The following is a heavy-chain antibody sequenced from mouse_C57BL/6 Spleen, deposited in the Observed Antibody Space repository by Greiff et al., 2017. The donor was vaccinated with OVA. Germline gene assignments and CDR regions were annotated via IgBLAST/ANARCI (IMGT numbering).Heavy chain of an antibody. CDR1: GYTFTSYW. D-gene: IGHD2-4*01. CDR2: IYPSDSET. CDR3: ARQGDYDLYYYAMDY. J-gene: IGHJ4*01. Sequence: VQLQQPGAELVRPGSSVKLSCKASGYTFTSYWMDWVKQRPGQGLEWIGNIYPSDSETHYNQKFKDKATLTVDKSSSTAYMQLSSLTSEDSAVYYCARQGDYDLYYYAMDYWGQGTSVTVSS. V-gene: IGHV1-61*01.